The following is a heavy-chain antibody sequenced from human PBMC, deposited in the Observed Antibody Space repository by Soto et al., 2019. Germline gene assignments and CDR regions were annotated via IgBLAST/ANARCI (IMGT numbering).Heavy chain of an antibody. V-gene: IGHV4-34*01. D-gene: IGHD3-10*01. J-gene: IGHJ6*03. Sequence: SETLSLTCAVYNGSFSGYYWNWIRQPPGKGLEWIGEINHSGSTNYNPSLKSRVTISVDTSKNQFSLTLSSVTAADTAVYYCARVYGSGSPYYYYYMDVWGKGTTVTVSS. CDR1: NGSFSGYY. CDR2: INHSGST. CDR3: ARVYGSGSPYYYYYMDV.